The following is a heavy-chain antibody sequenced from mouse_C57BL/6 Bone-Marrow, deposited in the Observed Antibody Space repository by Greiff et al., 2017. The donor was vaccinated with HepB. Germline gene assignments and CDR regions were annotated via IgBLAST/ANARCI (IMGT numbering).Heavy chain of an antibody. Sequence: EESGPGLVKPSQSLSLTCSVTGYSITSGYYWNWIRQFPGNKLEWMGYISYDGSNNYNPSLKNRISITRDTSKNQFFLKLNSVTTEDTATYYCARVGDYGSSLAYWGQGTLVTVSA. V-gene: IGHV3-6*01. CDR1: GYSITSGYY. CDR2: ISYDGSN. D-gene: IGHD1-1*01. J-gene: IGHJ3*01. CDR3: ARVGDYGSSLAY.